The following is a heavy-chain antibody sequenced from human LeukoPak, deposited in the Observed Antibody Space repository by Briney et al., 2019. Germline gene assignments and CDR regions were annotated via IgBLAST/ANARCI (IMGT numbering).Heavy chain of an antibody. CDR3: ASRNYDFWSGYSY. CDR1: GGSFSGYY. D-gene: IGHD3-3*01. Sequence: SETLSLTCAVYGGSFSGYYWSWIRQPPGKGLEWIGEINHSGSTNYNPSLKSRVTISVDTSKNQFSLKLSSVTAADTAVYYCASRNYDFWSGYSYWGQGTLVTVSS. V-gene: IGHV4-34*01. CDR2: INHSGST. J-gene: IGHJ4*02.